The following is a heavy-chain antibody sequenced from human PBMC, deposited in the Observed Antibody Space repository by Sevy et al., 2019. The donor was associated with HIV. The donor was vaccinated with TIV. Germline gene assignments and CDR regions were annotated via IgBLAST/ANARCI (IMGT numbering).Heavy chain of an antibody. Sequence: GSLRLSCAASGFTFSVYWMNWVRQAPGKGLEWVATMKEDGSEKYYVDSVKGRFTISRDNAKNSLYLQMNSLRAEDTAVYYCVREGVGGYSYSLDYWGQGTLVTISS. V-gene: IGHV3-7*01. J-gene: IGHJ4*02. CDR1: GFTFSVYW. CDR2: MKEDGSEK. CDR3: VREGVGGYSYSLDY. D-gene: IGHD5-18*01.